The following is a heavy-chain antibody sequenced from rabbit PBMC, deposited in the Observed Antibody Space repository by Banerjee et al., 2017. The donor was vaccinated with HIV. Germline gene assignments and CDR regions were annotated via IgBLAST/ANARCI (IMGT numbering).Heavy chain of an antibody. CDR2: IGASSGDT. J-gene: IGHJ6*01. CDR3: ARGDAGGYGGATDGMDL. Sequence: QEQLVESGGGLVQPEGSLTLTCTASGFSFSSGYCMCWVRQAPGEGLEWIACIGASSGDTYYANWAKGRFTISKTSSTTVTLQMTSLTAADTATYFCARGDAGGYGGATDGMDLWGQGTLVTVS. CDR1: GFSFSSGYC. V-gene: IGHV1S45*01. D-gene: IGHD1-1*01.